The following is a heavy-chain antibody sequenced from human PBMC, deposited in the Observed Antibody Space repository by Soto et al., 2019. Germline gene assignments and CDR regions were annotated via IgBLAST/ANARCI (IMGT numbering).Heavy chain of an antibody. V-gene: IGHV3-13*01. Sequence: GSLRLSCAASGFTFSSYDMHWVRQATGKGLEWVSAIGTAGDTYYPGSVKGRFTISRENAKNSLYLQMNSLRAGDTAVYYCARGGGYSGYDQEDAFDIWGQGTMVT. CDR2: IGTAGDT. D-gene: IGHD5-12*01. J-gene: IGHJ3*02. CDR1: GFTFSSYD. CDR3: ARGGGYSGYDQEDAFDI.